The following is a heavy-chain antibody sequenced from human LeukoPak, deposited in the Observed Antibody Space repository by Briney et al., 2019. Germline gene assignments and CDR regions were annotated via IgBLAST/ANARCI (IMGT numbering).Heavy chain of an antibody. D-gene: IGHD2-2*01. CDR1: GGTFSSYA. J-gene: IGHJ1*01. CDR3: AREGVVVPAARH. Sequence: ASVKVSCKASGGTFSSYAISWVRQAPGQGLEWMGGIIPILGTANYAQKFQGRVTITADESTSTAYMELSSLRSEDTAVYYCAREGVVVPAARHWGQGTLVIVSS. CDR2: IIPILGTA. V-gene: IGHV1-69*01.